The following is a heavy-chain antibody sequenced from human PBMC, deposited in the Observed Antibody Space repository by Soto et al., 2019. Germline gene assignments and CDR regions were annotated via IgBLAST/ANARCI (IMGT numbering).Heavy chain of an antibody. CDR3: AKGIHCLNAFDI. J-gene: IGHJ3*02. Sequence: LRLSCAASGFTFSSYAMNWVRQAPGKGLDWVSGISGSGGSTYYADSAKGRLTISRDNSKNTLYLQMNSLRAEDTAVYYCAKGIHCLNAFDIWGQGTMVTVAS. D-gene: IGHD2-21*02. CDR1: GFTFSSYA. CDR2: ISGSGGST. V-gene: IGHV3-23*01.